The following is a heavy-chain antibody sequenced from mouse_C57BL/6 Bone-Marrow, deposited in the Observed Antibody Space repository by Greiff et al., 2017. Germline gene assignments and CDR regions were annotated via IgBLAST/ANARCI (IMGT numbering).Heavy chain of an antibody. J-gene: IGHJ4*01. V-gene: IGHV1-54*01. CDR3: ARDGSSYYAMDY. D-gene: IGHD1-1*01. Sequence: QVQLQQSGAELVRPGTSVKVSCKASGYAFTNYLIEWVKQRPGQGLEWIGVINPGSGGTNYTEKFKGKATLTADKSSSTAYMQLSSLTSEDSAVDVCARDGSSYYAMDYWGQGTSVTVAS. CDR2: INPGSGGT. CDR1: GYAFTNYL.